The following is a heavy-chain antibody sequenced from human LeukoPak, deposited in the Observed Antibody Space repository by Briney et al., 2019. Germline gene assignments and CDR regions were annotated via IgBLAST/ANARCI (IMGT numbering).Heavy chain of an antibody. CDR2: ISGSGNST. D-gene: IGHD6-19*01. Sequence: PGGSLRLSCAASGFTFSNYAMSWVRQAPGKGLEWVSAISGSGNSTYYADSVKGRFTISRDNSKNTLYLQMNSLRAEDTAVYYCARDFRYSSGWYPADWGQGTLVTVSS. CDR1: GFTFSNYA. J-gene: IGHJ4*02. CDR3: ARDFRYSSGWYPAD. V-gene: IGHV3-23*01.